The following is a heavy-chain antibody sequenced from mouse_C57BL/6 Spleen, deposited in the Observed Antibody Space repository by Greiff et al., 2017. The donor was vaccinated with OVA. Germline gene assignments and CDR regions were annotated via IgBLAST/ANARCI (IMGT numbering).Heavy chain of an antibody. D-gene: IGHD2-4*01. Sequence: VQLQQSGPELVKPGASVKISCKASGYTFTDYYMNWVKQSHGKSLEWIGDINPNNGGTSYNQKFKGKATLTVDKSSSTAYMELRSLTSEDSAVYYCARSGIYYDYVYYAMDYWGQGTSVTVSS. J-gene: IGHJ4*01. V-gene: IGHV1-26*01. CDR2: INPNNGGT. CDR1: GYTFTDYY. CDR3: ARSGIYYDYVYYAMDY.